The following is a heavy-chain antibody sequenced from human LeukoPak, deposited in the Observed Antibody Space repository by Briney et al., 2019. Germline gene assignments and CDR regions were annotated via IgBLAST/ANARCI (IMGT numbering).Heavy chain of an antibody. CDR1: GGSISTTTYY. J-gene: IGHJ3*02. CDR2: IYYSGST. Sequence: SETLSLTCIVSGGSISTTTYYWDRIRQPPGKGLEYIGSIYYSGSTYYTPSLKNRVTISIDTSKNQFSLKLISVTAADTAVYFCARHCSDSNCYRLDAFDIWGQGTLVTVSS. D-gene: IGHD2-15*01. CDR3: ARHCSDSNCYRLDAFDI. V-gene: IGHV4-39*01.